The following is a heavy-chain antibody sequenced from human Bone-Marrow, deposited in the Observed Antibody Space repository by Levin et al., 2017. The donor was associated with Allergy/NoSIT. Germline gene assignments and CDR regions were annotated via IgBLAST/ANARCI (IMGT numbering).Heavy chain of an antibody. V-gene: IGHV3-53*01. CDR1: GFTLSRRA. D-gene: IGHD4-17*01. J-gene: IGHJ6*02. Sequence: GESLKISCAASGFTLSRRAMSWVRQAPGKGLEWIASFTNTARTYYADSVMGRFTISRDDSQNRLYLEMNSLRDDDTALYYCVRERIEVTRRLGHFYYFGLDVWGQGTSVIVSS. CDR2: FTNTART. CDR3: VRERIEVTRRLGHFYYFGLDV.